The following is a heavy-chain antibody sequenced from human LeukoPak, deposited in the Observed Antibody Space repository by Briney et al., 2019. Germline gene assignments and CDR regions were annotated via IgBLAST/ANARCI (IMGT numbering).Heavy chain of an antibody. Sequence: GASVKVSCKASGHTFTSYGISWVRQAPGQGLEWMGWISAYNGSTNYAQKLQGRVTMTRDTSASTAYMELSSLRSDDTAVYYCARVEGFLTYHYFDYWGQGTLVTVSS. V-gene: IGHV1-18*01. D-gene: IGHD2-2*01. CDR1: GHTFTSYG. CDR2: ISAYNGST. J-gene: IGHJ4*02. CDR3: ARVEGFLTYHYFDY.